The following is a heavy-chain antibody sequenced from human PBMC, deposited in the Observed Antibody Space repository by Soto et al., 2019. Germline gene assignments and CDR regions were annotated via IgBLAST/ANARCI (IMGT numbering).Heavy chain of an antibody. CDR2: IWYDGSNK. Sequence: GSLRLSCAASGFTSSSYGMHWVRQAPGKGLEWVAVIWYDGSNKYYADSVKGRFTISRDNSKNTLYLQMNSLRAEDTAVYYCARDFGGSAGTGNWFDPRGQGTLVTVSS. V-gene: IGHV3-33*01. CDR1: GFTSSSYG. D-gene: IGHD1-7*01. CDR3: ARDFGGSAGTGNWFDP. J-gene: IGHJ5*02.